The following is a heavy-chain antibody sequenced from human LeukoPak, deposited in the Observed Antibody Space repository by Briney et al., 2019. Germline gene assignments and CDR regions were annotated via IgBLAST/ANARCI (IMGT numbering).Heavy chain of an antibody. CDR2: MNPNSGNT. V-gene: IGHV1-8*01. J-gene: IGHJ6*02. CDR1: GYTFTSYD. D-gene: IGHD2-8*01. CDR3: ARGYQEMVYAIRRYYGMDV. Sequence: ASVKVSCKASGYTFTSYDINWVRQATGQGLEWMGWMNPNSGNTGYAQKIQGRVTMTRNTSISTAYMELSSLRSEDTAVYYCARGYQEMVYAIRRYYGMDVWGQGTTVTVSS.